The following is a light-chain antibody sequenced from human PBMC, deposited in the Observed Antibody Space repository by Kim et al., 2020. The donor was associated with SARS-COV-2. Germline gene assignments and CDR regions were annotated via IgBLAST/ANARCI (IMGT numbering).Light chain of an antibody. CDR3: QQYNEWPLIT. CDR1: EGVHAN. V-gene: IGKV3-15*01. Sequence: IVMTQSPATLSVSPGERATLSCRASEGVHANLAWYQHRPSQAPRLLIYGASTRAAGIPAKFSGSGFDTEFTLDITGLQAEDSAIYLCQQYNEWPLITFGQGTRLEIK. CDR2: GAS. J-gene: IGKJ5*01.